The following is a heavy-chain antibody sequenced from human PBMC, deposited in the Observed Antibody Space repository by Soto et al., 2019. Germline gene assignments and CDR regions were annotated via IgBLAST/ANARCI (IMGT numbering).Heavy chain of an antibody. CDR2: ISAYSGGT. CDR1: GYTFTSYG. CDR3: ARDHVTIFGVVTSNWFDP. Sequence: ASVKVSCKASGYTFTSYGISWVRQAPGQGLEWMGWISAYSGGTNYAQKFQGRLTMTRDTSISTAYMELSRLRSDDTAVYYCARDHVTIFGVVTSNWFDPWGQGTLVTVSS. J-gene: IGHJ5*02. V-gene: IGHV1-2*02. D-gene: IGHD3-3*01.